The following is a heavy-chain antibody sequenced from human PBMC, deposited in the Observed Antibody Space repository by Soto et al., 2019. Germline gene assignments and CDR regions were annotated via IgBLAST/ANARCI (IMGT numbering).Heavy chain of an antibody. J-gene: IGHJ6*02. V-gene: IGHV3-33*06. D-gene: IGHD3-9*01. CDR1: GFTFSSYG. Sequence: GGSLRLSCAASGFTFSSYGMHWVRQAPGKGLEWVAVIWYDGSNKYYADSVKGRFTISRDNSKKTLYLQMNSLRAEDTAVYYCAKDLRYYDILTGLGYYYYYGMDVWGQGTTVTVSS. CDR2: IWYDGSNK. CDR3: AKDLRYYDILTGLGYYYYYGMDV.